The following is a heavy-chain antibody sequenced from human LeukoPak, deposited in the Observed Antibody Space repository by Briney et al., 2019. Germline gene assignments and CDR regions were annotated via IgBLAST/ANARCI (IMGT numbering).Heavy chain of an antibody. CDR2: INYSGNT. Sequence: PSETLSLTCTVSGGSISDYYWSWIRQPPGKGLEWIGYINYSGNTNYNPSLKSRVTISVDTSKNQFSLRLTSVTAADTAVFYCAREGRQDYVYFDYWGQGSLVTASS. J-gene: IGHJ4*02. D-gene: IGHD4-17*01. CDR1: GGSISDYY. CDR3: AREGRQDYVYFDY. V-gene: IGHV4-59*01.